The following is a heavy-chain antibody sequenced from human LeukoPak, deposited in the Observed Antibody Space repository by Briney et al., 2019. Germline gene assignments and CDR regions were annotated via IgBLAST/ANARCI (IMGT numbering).Heavy chain of an antibody. CDR3: ARLVGITMEAYFDY. D-gene: IGHD3-3*01. CDR2: VSWNGGST. Sequence: PGGSLRLSCAASRFTFDDYGFGWVRQAPGKGLEWVSGVSWNGGSTGYADSVKGRFSISRDNAKNSLYLQMNSLRAEDTALYHCARLVGITMEAYFDYWGQGTLVTVSS. V-gene: IGHV3-20*01. J-gene: IGHJ4*02. CDR1: RFTFDDYG.